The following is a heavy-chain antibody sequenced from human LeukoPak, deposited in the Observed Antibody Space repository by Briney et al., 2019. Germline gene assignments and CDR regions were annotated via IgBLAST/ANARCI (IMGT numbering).Heavy chain of an antibody. CDR2: IKQDGSEK. J-gene: IGHJ3*02. Sequence: QPGGSLRLSGAASGFTFSGYWMSWVRQAPGKGLEWVANIKQDGSEKYYVDSVKGRFTISRDNAKNSLFLQMNSLRAEDTAVYYCARDWQWQQLDGDAFDIWGQGTMVTVSS. V-gene: IGHV3-7*04. D-gene: IGHD6-13*01. CDR3: ARDWQWQQLDGDAFDI. CDR1: GFTFSGYW.